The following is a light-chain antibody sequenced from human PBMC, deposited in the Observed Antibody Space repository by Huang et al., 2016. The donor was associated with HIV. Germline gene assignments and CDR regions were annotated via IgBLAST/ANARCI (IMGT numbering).Light chain of an antibody. Sequence: EIVLTQSPGTLSLSPGERATLSCRASQSVSSRYLAWYRQGPGQAPRLVIYGTSNRATGIPDRFSGSGSGTDFTLTINRLEPEDFAVYYCQQYGSSYTFGQGTKLEIK. V-gene: IGKV3-20*01. J-gene: IGKJ2*01. CDR1: QSVSSRY. CDR3: QQYGSSYT. CDR2: GTS.